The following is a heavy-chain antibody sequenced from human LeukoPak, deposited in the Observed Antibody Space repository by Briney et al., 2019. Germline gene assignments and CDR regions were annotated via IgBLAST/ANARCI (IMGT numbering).Heavy chain of an antibody. CDR1: GYTFTSYA. CDR2: INTNTGNP. J-gene: IGHJ6*03. D-gene: IGHD3-10*01. Sequence: ASVKVSCKASGYTFTSYAMNWVRQAPGQGLEWMGWINTNTGNPTYAQGFTGRFVFSLDTSVSTAYLQISSLKAEDTAVYYCAKDSYYYGSGGYYNVYYYYYMDVWGKGTTVTISS. V-gene: IGHV7-4-1*02. CDR3: AKDSYYYGSGGYYNVYYYYYMDV.